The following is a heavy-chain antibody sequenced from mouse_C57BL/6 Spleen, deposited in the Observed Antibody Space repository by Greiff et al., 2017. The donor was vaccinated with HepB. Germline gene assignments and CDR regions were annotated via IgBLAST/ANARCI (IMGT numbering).Heavy chain of an antibody. CDR1: GYTFTSYW. J-gene: IGHJ1*03. V-gene: IGHV1-59*01. D-gene: IGHD1-1*01. Sequence: VQLQQPGAELVRPGTSVKLSCKASGYTFTSYWMHWVKQRPGQGLEWIGVIDPSDSYTNYNQKFKGKATLTVDTSSSTAYMQLSSLTSEDSAVYYCARTYYGSNPHWYFDVWGTGTTVTVSS. CDR2: IDPSDSYT. CDR3: ARTYYGSNPHWYFDV.